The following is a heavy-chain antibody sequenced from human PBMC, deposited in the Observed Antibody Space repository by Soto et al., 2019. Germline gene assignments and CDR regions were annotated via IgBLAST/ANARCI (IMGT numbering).Heavy chain of an antibody. CDR3: AKDRYCSGGSCYSEWAFDI. D-gene: IGHD2-15*01. J-gene: IGHJ3*02. V-gene: IGHV3-30*02. CDR2: MSRDGSSK. CDR1: GFTFNTYG. Sequence: GGSLRLSCVASGFTFNTYGMHWVRQAPGKGLEWEAFMSRDGSSKYYADSVKGRFTISRDSSKNTLNLHVNSLRGEDTAVYYCAKDRYCSGGSCYSEWAFDIWGQGTMVTVSS.